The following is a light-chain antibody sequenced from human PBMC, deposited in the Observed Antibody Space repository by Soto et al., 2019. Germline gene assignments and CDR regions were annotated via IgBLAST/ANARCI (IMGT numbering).Light chain of an antibody. J-gene: IGLJ2*01. CDR1: SSDVGGYNY. V-gene: IGLV2-11*01. CDR2: DVS. CDR3: CSYEGSYTLV. Sequence: QSALTQPRSVSGSPGQSVTISCTGTSSDVGGYNYVSWYQQHPGKAPKLMIYDVSERPSGVPDRFSGSKSGNTASLTISGLQAEDEADYYCCSYEGSYTLVFGGGTKLTVL.